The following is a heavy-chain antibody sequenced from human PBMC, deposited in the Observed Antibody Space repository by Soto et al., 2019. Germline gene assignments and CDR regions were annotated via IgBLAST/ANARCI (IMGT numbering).Heavy chain of an antibody. Sequence: GPVKVSCKVSGYTLTELSVHWVRQAPGKGLEWMGGFDPEDGETIYAQKFQGRVTMTEDTSTDTAYMELSSLRSEDTAVYYCATGDWSPGKNKKVGAHSVLDYWGQGTLVTVSS. D-gene: IGHD1-26*01. CDR3: ATGDWSPGKNKKVGAHSVLDY. J-gene: IGHJ4*02. CDR1: GYTLTELS. V-gene: IGHV1-24*01. CDR2: FDPEDGET.